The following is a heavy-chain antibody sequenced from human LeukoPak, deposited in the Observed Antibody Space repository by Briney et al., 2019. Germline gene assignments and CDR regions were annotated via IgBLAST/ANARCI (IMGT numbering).Heavy chain of an antibody. J-gene: IGHJ6*03. V-gene: IGHV3-21*01. CDR1: GFTFSSYS. Sequence: GGSLRLSCAASGFTFSSYSMNWVRQAPGKGLEWVSSISSSSSYIYYADSVKGRFTISRDNAKNSLYLQMNSLRAEDTAVYYCAKRKGIVGATVYYYMDVWGKGTTVTVSS. D-gene: IGHD1-26*01. CDR3: AKRKGIVGATVYYYMDV. CDR2: ISSSSSYI.